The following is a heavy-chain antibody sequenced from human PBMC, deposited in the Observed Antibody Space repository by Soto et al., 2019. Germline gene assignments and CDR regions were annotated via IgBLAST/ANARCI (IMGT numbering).Heavy chain of an antibody. CDR1: GYTFTGHY. CDR3: GRVRSGQIVVFY. V-gene: IGHV1-2*02. J-gene: IGHJ4*02. Sequence: ASVKVSCKASGYTFTGHYIHWVRQAPEQGPEWMGEIGPETGATRYAQKFQGRVTMTRDMSITTVYMELNNLSPDDTAVYYCGRVRSGQIVVFYSGQGTSVTVSS. D-gene: IGHD6-19*01. CDR2: IGPETGAT.